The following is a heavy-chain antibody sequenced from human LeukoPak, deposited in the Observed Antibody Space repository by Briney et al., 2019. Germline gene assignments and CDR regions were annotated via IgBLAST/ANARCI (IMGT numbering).Heavy chain of an antibody. J-gene: IGHJ5*02. Sequence: GGSLRLSRAASGFTFSSYAMSWVRQAPGKGLEWVSAISGSGGSTYYADSVKGRFTISRDNSKNTLYLQMNSLRYEDTAVYYCAVSRRIAVAGRVRVNWFDPWGQGTLVTVSS. D-gene: IGHD6-19*01. CDR2: ISGSGGST. CDR3: AVSRRIAVAGRVRVNWFDP. CDR1: GFTFSSYA. V-gene: IGHV3-23*01.